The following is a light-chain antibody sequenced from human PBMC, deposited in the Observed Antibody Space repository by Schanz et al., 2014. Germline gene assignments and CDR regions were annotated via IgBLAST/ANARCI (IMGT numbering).Light chain of an antibody. CDR3: SARDGSLHVWM. CDR1: SSNIGSNN. Sequence: QSVLTQPPSASGTPGQRVTISCSGSSSNIGSNNVNWYQQLPGTAPKLLIYSNNQRPSGVPDRFSGSKSGTSASLAISGLQSEDEAAYYCSARDGSLHVWMFGGGTKLTVL. V-gene: IGLV1-44*01. J-gene: IGLJ3*02. CDR2: SNN.